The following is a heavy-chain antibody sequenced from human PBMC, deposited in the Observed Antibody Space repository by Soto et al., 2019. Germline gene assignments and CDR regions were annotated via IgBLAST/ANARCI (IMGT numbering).Heavy chain of an antibody. CDR1: GYTFTSYA. CDR2: INAGKGNT. J-gene: IGHJ3*02. Sequence: QVKLVQSGAEVKKPGASVKVSCKASGYTFTSYAMHWVRQAPGQRLEWMGWINAGKGNTKYSQKFQGRVTITRDTSASTAYMELSSLSSEDTAVYYCARDLGYCSSTSCYLDAFDIWGQGTMVTVSS. D-gene: IGHD2-2*01. CDR3: ARDLGYCSSTSCYLDAFDI. V-gene: IGHV1-3*01.